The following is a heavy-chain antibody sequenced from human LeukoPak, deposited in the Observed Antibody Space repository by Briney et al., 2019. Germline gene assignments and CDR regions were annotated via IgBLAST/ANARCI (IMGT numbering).Heavy chain of an antibody. J-gene: IGHJ4*02. CDR1: GFTFDDYA. CDR2: IWYDGANQ. CDR3: AKDRLRGYSYGYVDY. Sequence: GGSLRLSCAASGFTFDDYAMHWVRQAPGKGLEWVAVIWYDGANQYYTDSVKGRFTISRDNSKNTLYLQMNSLRAEDTAVYYCAKDRLRGYSYGYVDYWGQGTLVTVSS. V-gene: IGHV3-33*06. D-gene: IGHD5-18*01.